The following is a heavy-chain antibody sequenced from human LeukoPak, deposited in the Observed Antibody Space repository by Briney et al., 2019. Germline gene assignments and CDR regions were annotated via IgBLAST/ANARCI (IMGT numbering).Heavy chain of an antibody. CDR2: IYFSGST. CDR3: ARAPCNLVRGIITHYFDY. D-gene: IGHD3-10*01. CDR1: GGSISSYY. V-gene: IGHV4-59*01. Sequence: SETLSLTCTVSGGSISSYYWSWIRQPPGKGLEWIGYIYFSGSTYYNPSLKSRVTISVDTSKNQFSLRLNSVTAADTAVYYCARAPCNLVRGIITHYFDYWGQGTLVTVSS. J-gene: IGHJ4*02.